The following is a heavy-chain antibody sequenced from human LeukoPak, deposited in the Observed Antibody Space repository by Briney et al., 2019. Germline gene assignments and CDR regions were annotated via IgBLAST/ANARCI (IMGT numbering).Heavy chain of an antibody. CDR1: GFTFSSYA. J-gene: IGHJ4*02. CDR2: ISSSSSTI. V-gene: IGHV3-48*01. CDR3: AKLVMTTVIIYFDY. Sequence: PGGSLRLSCAASGFTFSSYAMSWVRQAPGKGLEWVSYISSSSSTIYYADSVKGRFTISRDNAKNTLYLQMNSLRAEDTAVYYCAKLVMTTVIIYFDYWGQRTLVTVSS. D-gene: IGHD4-17*01.